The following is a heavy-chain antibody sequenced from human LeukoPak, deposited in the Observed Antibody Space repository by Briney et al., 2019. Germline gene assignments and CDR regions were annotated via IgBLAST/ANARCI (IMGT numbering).Heavy chain of an antibody. CDR2: ISNSGSRT. CDR3: AKDQDVDQSYHGSMMDAFDI. CDR1: GFTFNDYY. V-gene: IGHV3-11*01. Sequence: GGSLRLSCAASGFTFNDYYMSWIRQAPGKGLEWVSYISNSGSRTYYADSVKGRFTISRDNAKNSMYLQMNSLRAEDTAVYYCAKDQDVDQSYHGSMMDAFDIWGQGTMVTVSS. D-gene: IGHD1-26*01. J-gene: IGHJ3*02.